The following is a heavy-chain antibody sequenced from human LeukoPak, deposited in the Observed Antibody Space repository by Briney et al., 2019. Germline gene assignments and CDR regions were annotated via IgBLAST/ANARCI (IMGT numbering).Heavy chain of an antibody. CDR3: ARGGYYDYVWGSYRFPRYFDY. Sequence: PSETLSLTCAVYGGSFSGYYWSWIRQPPGNGLEWFGGINHSGSTDYNPSLKRPVTISVDTSKNQFSLKLSSVTAADTAVYYCARGGYYDYVWGSYRFPRYFDYWGQGTLVTVSS. CDR1: GGSFSGYY. J-gene: IGHJ4*02. D-gene: IGHD3-16*02. V-gene: IGHV4-34*01. CDR2: INHSGST.